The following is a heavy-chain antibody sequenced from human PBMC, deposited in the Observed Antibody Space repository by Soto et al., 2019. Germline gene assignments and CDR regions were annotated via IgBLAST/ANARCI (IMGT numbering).Heavy chain of an antibody. CDR1: GFTFSSSA. Sequence: EVQLLESGGGLVQPGGSLRLSCAASGFTFSSSAMSWVRQAPGKGLEWVSAIIGSGTSTYYADSVKGRFTISRDHSKHTLYLQMNSLRAEDTAVYYCAEAIVGATRPYYFAYWGQGTLVTVSS. V-gene: IGHV3-23*01. CDR2: IIGSGTST. D-gene: IGHD1-26*01. CDR3: AEAIVGATRPYYFAY. J-gene: IGHJ4*02.